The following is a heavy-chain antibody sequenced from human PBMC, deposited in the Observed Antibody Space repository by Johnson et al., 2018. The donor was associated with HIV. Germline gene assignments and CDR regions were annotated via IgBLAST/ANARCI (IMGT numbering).Heavy chain of an antibody. D-gene: IGHD6-13*01. Sequence: QVQLVESGGGVVQPGRSLRLSCAASGFTFSNYGMHWVRQAPGKGLEWVAVISYDGSDKYYADSVKGRFTISRDNSKKTLYLQMNSLRAEDTAVYYCAKHISAADHAFDIWGQGTMVTVSS. CDR3: AKHISAADHAFDI. CDR2: ISYDGSDK. V-gene: IGHV3-30*19. CDR1: GFTFSNYG. J-gene: IGHJ3*02.